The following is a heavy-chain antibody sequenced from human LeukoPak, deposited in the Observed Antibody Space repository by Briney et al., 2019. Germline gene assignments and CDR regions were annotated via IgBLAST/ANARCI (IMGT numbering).Heavy chain of an antibody. D-gene: IGHD3-3*01. J-gene: IGHJ4*02. CDR2: IYGRAST. Sequence: WETLSLPCAVSGYSLGKNYYWGWIRQCPGKGVGGNWRIYGRASTSCNPSLRNRVTMSVDTYKNHFSLQLTSVTAADTAVYYCARYDSRGSASTKCDYWGPGIQVSVSS. CDR1: GYSLGKNYY. V-gene: IGHV4-38-2*01. CDR3: ARYDSRGSASTKCDY.